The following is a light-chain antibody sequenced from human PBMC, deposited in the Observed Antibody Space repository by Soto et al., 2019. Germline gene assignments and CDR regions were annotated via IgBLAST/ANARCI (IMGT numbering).Light chain of an antibody. V-gene: IGLV2-14*01. Sequence: QSALTQPASVSGSPGQSITISCTGTSSNVGGYNFVSWYQQHPGKAPKLLIYEVTNRPSGVSDRFSVSKSGNTASLTISGLQAEDEADYYCSSYTTSTTIYVFGTGTKVTVL. CDR2: EVT. J-gene: IGLJ1*01. CDR3: SSYTTSTTIYV. CDR1: SSNVGGYNF.